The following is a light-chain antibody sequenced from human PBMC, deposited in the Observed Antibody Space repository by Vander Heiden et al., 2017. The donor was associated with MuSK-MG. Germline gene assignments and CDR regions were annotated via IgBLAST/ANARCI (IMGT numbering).Light chain of an antibody. CDR3: QQYYSLPVT. CDR2: GSS. Sequence: DIQMTQSPSSLSASVGDKITISCQASQDISYYLNWYQQKPGKAPKLLIYGSSTLKTGVPSRFSGSGSATDFTFTISGLQPEDIATYYCQQYYSLPVTFGQGTRLEI. V-gene: IGKV1-33*01. CDR1: QDISYY. J-gene: IGKJ5*01.